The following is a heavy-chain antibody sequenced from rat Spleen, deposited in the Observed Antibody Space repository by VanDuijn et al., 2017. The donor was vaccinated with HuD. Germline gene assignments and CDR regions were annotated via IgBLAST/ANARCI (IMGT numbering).Heavy chain of an antibody. CDR1: GFSITSNG. CDR2: ISSGGST. Sequence: QVQLKESGPGLVQPSQTLSLTCTVSGFSITSNGVSWVRQTPGKGLEWIAAISSGGSTYYNSALKSRLSISRDTSKSQVFLKMNSLQTEDTAIYFCIRESLPGYNSHWFVYWGQGTLVTVSS. D-gene: IGHD1-4*01. V-gene: IGHV2S8*01. CDR3: IRESLPGYNSHWFVY. J-gene: IGHJ3*01.